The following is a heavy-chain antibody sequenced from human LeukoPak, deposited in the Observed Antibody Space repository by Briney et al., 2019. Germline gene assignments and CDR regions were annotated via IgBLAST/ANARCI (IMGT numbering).Heavy chain of an antibody. J-gene: IGHJ6*03. V-gene: IGHV1-24*01. CDR3: ATVYYYGSGSYPPVPYYNYYMDV. CDR2: FDPEDGET. Sequence: GASVKVSCKVSGYTLTELSMHWVRQAPGKGLEWMGGFDPEDGETIYAQKFQGRVTMTEDTSTDTAYMELSSLRSEDTAVYYCATVYYYGSGSYPPVPYYNYYMDVWGKGTTVTVSS. CDR1: GYTLTELS. D-gene: IGHD3-10*01.